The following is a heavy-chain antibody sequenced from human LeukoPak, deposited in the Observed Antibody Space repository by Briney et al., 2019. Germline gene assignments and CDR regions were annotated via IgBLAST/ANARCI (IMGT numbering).Heavy chain of an antibody. D-gene: IGHD3-16*01. CDR2: IVVGSGNT. J-gene: IGHJ6*02. CDR3: AADGRVRFLRRDYYYYGTDV. CDR1: GFTFTSSA. V-gene: IGHV1-58*01. Sequence: SVKVSCKASGFTFTSSAVQWVRQARGQRLEWIGWIVVGSGNTNYAQKFQERVTITRDMSTSTAYMELSSLRSEDTAVYYCAADGRVRFLRRDYYYYGTDVWGQGTTVTVSS.